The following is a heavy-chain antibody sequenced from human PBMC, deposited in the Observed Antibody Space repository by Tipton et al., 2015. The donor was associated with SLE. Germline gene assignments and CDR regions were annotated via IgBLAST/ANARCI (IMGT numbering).Heavy chain of an antibody. CDR2: ISYDGSNK. CDR3: ARDREVGATARDY. Sequence: SLRLSCAASGFTFSSYAMHWVRQAPGKGLEWVAVISYDGSNKYYADSVKGRFTISRDNSKNTLYLQMNSLRAEDTAVYYCARDREVGATARDYWGQGTLVTVSS. CDR1: GFTFSSYA. D-gene: IGHD1-26*01. V-gene: IGHV3-30*04. J-gene: IGHJ4*02.